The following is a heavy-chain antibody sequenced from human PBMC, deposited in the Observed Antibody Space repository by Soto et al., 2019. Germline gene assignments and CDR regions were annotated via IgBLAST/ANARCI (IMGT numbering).Heavy chain of an antibody. J-gene: IGHJ6*02. V-gene: IGHV3-23*01. CDR2: IGGGGGGT. CDR1: AFSFASYA. Sequence: GGSLRLSCAVSAFSFASYAMNWVRQAPGKGLEWVLAIGGGGGGTSYADSVKGRFTISRDNSKNTLYLQMDSLRAEDTAVYYCANDYYGMDVWGQGATVTVSS. CDR3: ANDYYGMDV.